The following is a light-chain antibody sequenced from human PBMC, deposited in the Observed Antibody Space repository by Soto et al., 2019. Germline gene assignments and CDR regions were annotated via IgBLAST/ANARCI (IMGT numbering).Light chain of an antibody. J-gene: IGLJ1*01. V-gene: IGLV2-14*01. CDR2: DVS. CDR1: SSDVGGYNY. CDR3: SSYTSSSTPYV. Sequence: QSVLXQPASVSGSPGQSITISCTGTSSDVGGYNYVSWYQQHPGKAPKLMIYDVSNRPSGVSNRFSGSKSGNTASLTISGLQAEDEADHYCSSYTSSSTPYVFGTGTKVTVL.